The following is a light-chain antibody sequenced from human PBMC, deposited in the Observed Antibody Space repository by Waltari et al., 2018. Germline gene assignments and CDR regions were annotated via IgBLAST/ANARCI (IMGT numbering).Light chain of an antibody. J-gene: IGLJ2*01. CDR1: RLQEQY. Sequence: SYELMQAPSVSVSPGQTATITCSANRLQEQYACWYQQKPGQSPVLFIYQDNKRPRWIPARFSASHSGNTASLTISVTQSVDEADYYCQAWDSNSVVFGGGSKLTVL. CDR2: QDN. V-gene: IGLV3-1*01. CDR3: QAWDSNSVV.